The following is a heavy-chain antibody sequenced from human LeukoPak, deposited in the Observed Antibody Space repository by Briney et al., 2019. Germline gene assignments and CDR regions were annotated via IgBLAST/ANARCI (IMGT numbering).Heavy chain of an antibody. D-gene: IGHD1-1*01. J-gene: IGHJ3*01. CDR1: GFTFSSYD. CDR3: APDSLEGPVEAFDF. Sequence: GSLRLSCAASGFTFSSYDMNWVRQAPGKGLEWVSAISRSGHSTYYADSVKGRSIISRDNSKNILYLQLNSLRVADTAVYYCAPDSLEGPVEAFDFWGQGTMVTVSS. V-gene: IGHV3-23*01. CDR2: ISRSGHST.